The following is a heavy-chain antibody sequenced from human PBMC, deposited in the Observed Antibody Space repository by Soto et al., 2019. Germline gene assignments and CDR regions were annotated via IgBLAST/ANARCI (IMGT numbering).Heavy chain of an antibody. V-gene: IGHV1-8*01. J-gene: IGHJ5*02. CDR3: ARLACSSTSCYAGELWFDP. Sequence: ASVKVSCKASGYTFTSYDINWVRQATGQGLEWMGWVNPNSGNTGYAQKFQGRVTMTRNTSISTAYMELSSLRSEDTAVYYCARLACSSTSCYAGELWFDPWGQGTLVTSPQ. CDR2: VNPNSGNT. D-gene: IGHD2-2*01. CDR1: GYTFTSYD.